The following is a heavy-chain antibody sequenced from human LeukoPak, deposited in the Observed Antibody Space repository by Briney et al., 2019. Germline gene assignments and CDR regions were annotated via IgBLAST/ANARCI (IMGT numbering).Heavy chain of an antibody. V-gene: IGHV4-30-4*01. D-gene: IGHD5-18*01. J-gene: IGHJ4*02. CDR3: ARGSTAMVNYFDY. Sequence: PSETLSLTCTVSGGSISSGDYYWSWIRQPPGKGLEWIGYIYYSGSTYYNPSLKSRVSISIDTSKNQFSLKLSSVTAADTAVYYCARGSTAMVNYFDYWGQGTLVTVSS. CDR2: IYYSGST. CDR1: GGSISSGDYY.